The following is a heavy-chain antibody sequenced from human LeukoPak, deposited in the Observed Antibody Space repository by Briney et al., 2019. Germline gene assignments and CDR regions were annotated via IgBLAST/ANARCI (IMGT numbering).Heavy chain of an antibody. Sequence: ASVRVSCKASGYTFTSYDINWVRQATGQGLEWMGWMNPNSGNTGYAQKFQGRVTMTRNTSISTAYMELSSLRSEDAAVYYCARILGYCSSTSCYMCLPVAYYYGMDVWGQGTTVTVSS. J-gene: IGHJ6*02. CDR2: MNPNSGNT. CDR1: GYTFTSYD. CDR3: ARILGYCSSTSCYMCLPVAYYYGMDV. D-gene: IGHD2-2*01. V-gene: IGHV1-8*01.